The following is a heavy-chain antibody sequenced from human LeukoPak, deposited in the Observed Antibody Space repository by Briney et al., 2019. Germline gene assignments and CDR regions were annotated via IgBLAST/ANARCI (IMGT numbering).Heavy chain of an antibody. D-gene: IGHD3-9*01. CDR2: ISPNSGGT. Sequence: GASVKVSCKASGYTFTGYYMHWVRQAPGQGLEWMGWISPNSGGTNYAQKFQGRVTVTRDTSISTAYMELSRLRSDDTAVYYCARESHDYDILTGYFGVAGWFDPWGQGTLVTVSS. J-gene: IGHJ5*02. CDR3: ARESHDYDILTGYFGVAGWFDP. CDR1: GYTFTGYY. V-gene: IGHV1-2*02.